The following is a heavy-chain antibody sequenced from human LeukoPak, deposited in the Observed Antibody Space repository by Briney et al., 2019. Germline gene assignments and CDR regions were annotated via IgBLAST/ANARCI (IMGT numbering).Heavy chain of an antibody. J-gene: IGHJ4*02. V-gene: IGHV3-11*01. CDR1: GFTFSDYF. Sequence: TGGSLRLSCAASGFTFSDYFMSWVRQAPGKGLEWVSYISSSGSTIYYADSVKGRFTISRDNAKNSLYLQMNSLRAEDTAVYYCASGGGYCSSTSCYTEDYWGQGTLVTVSS. D-gene: IGHD2-2*02. CDR2: ISSSGSTI. CDR3: ASGGGYCSSTSCYTEDY.